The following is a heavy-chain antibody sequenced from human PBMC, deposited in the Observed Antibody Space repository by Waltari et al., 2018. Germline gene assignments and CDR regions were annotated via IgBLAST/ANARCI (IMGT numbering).Heavy chain of an antibody. J-gene: IGHJ4*02. CDR2: IYTSGST. Sequence: QVQLQESGPGLVKPSQTLSLTCTVSGGSISSGSYYWSWIRQPAGKGLEWIGRIYTSGSTNYNPSLKSRVTISVDTSKNQFSLKLSSVTAADTAVYYCVRDKPYYYDSSGYSVFDYWGQGTLVTVSS. V-gene: IGHV4-61*02. CDR3: VRDKPYYYDSSGYSVFDY. CDR1: GGSISSGSYY. D-gene: IGHD3-22*01.